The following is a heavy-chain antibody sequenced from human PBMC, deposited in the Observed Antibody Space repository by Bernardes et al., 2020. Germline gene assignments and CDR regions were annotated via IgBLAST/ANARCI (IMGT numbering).Heavy chain of an antibody. CDR1: GGSFSDYY. CDR3: ARGGNRSRKCSSSSCRPSYFDI. Sequence: SETLSLTCAVYGGSFSDYYWSWIRQPPGKGLEWIGEIIHSGGSNYSPSLKSRVTISVDTSKNQFSLTLSSVTAADTAVYYCARGGNRSRKCSSSSCRPSYFDIWGQGTMVSVSS. D-gene: IGHD2-2*01. CDR2: IIHSGGS. V-gene: IGHV4-34*01. J-gene: IGHJ3*02.